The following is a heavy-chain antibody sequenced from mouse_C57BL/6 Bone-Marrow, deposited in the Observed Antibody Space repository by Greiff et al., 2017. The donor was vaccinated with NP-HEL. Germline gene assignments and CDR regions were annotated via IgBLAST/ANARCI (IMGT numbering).Heavy chain of an antibody. D-gene: IGHD1-1*01. CDR1: GYTFTSYW. V-gene: IGHV1-55*01. CDR3: ARRNYGRGMDY. CDR2: IYPGSGST. J-gene: IGHJ4*01. Sequence: QVQLKQSGAELVKPGASVKMSCKASGYTFTSYWITWVKQRPGQGLEWIGDIYPGSGSTNYNEKFKSKATLTVDTSSSTAYMQLSSLTSEDSAVYYCARRNYGRGMDYWGQGTSVTVSS.